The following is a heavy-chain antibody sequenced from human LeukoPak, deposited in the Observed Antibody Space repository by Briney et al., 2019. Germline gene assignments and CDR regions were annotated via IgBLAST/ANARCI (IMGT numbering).Heavy chain of an antibody. V-gene: IGHV4-39*02. Sequence: SETLSLTCTVSGGSISSSSYYWGWIRQPPGKGLEWIGSIYYSGSTYYNPSLKSRVTISVDTSKNQFSLKLSSVTAADTAVYYCAREVNPSSWWDHDAFDIWGQGTMVTVSS. D-gene: IGHD6-13*01. J-gene: IGHJ3*02. CDR3: AREVNPSSWWDHDAFDI. CDR2: IYYSGST. CDR1: GGSISSSSYY.